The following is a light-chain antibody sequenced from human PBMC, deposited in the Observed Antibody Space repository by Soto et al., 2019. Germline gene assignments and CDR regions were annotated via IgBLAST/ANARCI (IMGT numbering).Light chain of an antibody. Sequence: DIPMTQSPSSLSASVGDRVTITCRASQSISSYLNWYQQKPGKAPKLLIYAASSLQSRVPSRFSGSGSGPDFTLPISSLQPEDFATYYCQQSYSTPVTFGPGTKVDI. V-gene: IGKV1-39*01. J-gene: IGKJ3*01. CDR3: QQSYSTPVT. CDR2: AAS. CDR1: QSISSY.